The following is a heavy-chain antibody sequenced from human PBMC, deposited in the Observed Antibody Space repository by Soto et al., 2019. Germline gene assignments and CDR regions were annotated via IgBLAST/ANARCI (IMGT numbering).Heavy chain of an antibody. V-gene: IGHV3-11*01. CDR3: ARDGPETAPLFAFGI. Sequence: PGGSLRLSCAASGFSFSDYYMAWIRQAPGKGLEWLSSISSTGSIIYYADSVKGRFIISRDNAQSSLYLQMNSLRAEDTAVYYCARDGPETAPLFAFGIWGQGTKVT. CDR2: ISSTGSII. J-gene: IGHJ3*02. CDR1: GFSFSDYY.